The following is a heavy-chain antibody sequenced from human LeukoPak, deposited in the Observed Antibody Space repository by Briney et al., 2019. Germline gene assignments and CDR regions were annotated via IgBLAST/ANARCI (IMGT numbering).Heavy chain of an antibody. CDR1: GGTFSSYA. CDR2: IIPIFGTA. J-gene: IGHJ4*02. CDR3: ARVRDPYDYGDYYFDY. Sequence: ASVKVSCKASGGTFSSYAISWVRQAPGQGLEWMGGIIPIFGTANYAQKFQGRVTITTDESTSTAYMELSSLRSEDTAVYYCARVRDPYDYGDYYFDYWGQGTLVTVSS. V-gene: IGHV1-69*05. D-gene: IGHD4-17*01.